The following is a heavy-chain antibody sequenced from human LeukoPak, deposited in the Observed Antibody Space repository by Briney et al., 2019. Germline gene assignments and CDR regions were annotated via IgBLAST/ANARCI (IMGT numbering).Heavy chain of an antibody. Sequence: GGSLRLSCAASGFTFSGSAMHWVRQASGKGLEWVGRIRSKANSYATAYAASVKGRFTISRDNSKNTLYLQMNSLRAEDTAVYYCAKQRDNWNYGAPFDYWGQGTLVTVSS. V-gene: IGHV3-73*01. CDR3: AKQRDNWNYGAPFDY. D-gene: IGHD1-7*01. CDR2: IRSKANSYAT. CDR1: GFTFSGSA. J-gene: IGHJ4*02.